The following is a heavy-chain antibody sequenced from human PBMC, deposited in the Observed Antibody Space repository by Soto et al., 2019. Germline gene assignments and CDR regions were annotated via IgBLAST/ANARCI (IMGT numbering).Heavy chain of an antibody. V-gene: IGHV5-10-1*01. CDR2: IDPSDSYT. D-gene: IGHD6-6*01. Sequence: GESLKISWKGSGYSFTSYWISWVRQMPGKGLEWMWRIDPSDSYTNYSPSFQCHVTISADKSISTAYLQWSSLKASDTAMWYCARQIAALPPDMDVRGEGTKVTVS. CDR1: GYSFTSYW. J-gene: IGHJ6*02. CDR3: ARQIAALPPDMDV.